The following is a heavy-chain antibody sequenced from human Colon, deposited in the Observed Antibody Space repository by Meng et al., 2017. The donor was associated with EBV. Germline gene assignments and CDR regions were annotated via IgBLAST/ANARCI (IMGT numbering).Heavy chain of an antibody. V-gene: IGHV3-23*01. CDR1: GLTFSSYA. CDR3: ARYGGHPYYFDY. J-gene: IGHJ4*02. Sequence: EVQLLESGGGLVQPGGSLRVSCAASGLTFSSYAMSWVRQAPGKRLEWVSVISDSGGSTFYADSVKGRFTISRDNSKNTLYLQMNSLRAEDTAVYYCARYGGHPYYFDYWGQGPLVTVSS. CDR2: ISDSGGST. D-gene: IGHD5-12*01.